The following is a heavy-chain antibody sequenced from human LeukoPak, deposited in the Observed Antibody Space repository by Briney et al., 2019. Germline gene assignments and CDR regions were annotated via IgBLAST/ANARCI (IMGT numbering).Heavy chain of an antibody. CDR2: ISGSGGST. D-gene: IGHD5-18*01. J-gene: IGHJ4*02. V-gene: IGHV3-23*01. CDR3: AQGRLGYSYGAFDH. Sequence: PGGSLRLSCAASGFTFDDYGMSWVRQAPGKGLEWVSVISGSGGSTNFADSVKGRFTSSRDNSKNTLYLQMHSLRVEDTAVYYCAQGRLGYSYGAFDHWGQGTLVTVSS. CDR1: GFTFDDYG.